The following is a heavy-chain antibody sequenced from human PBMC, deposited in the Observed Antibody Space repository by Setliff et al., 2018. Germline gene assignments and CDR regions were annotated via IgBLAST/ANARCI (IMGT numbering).Heavy chain of an antibody. D-gene: IGHD3-22*01. CDR2: IYYSGST. J-gene: IGHJ5*02. Sequence: SETLSLTCTVSGGSISSSTYYWGWIRQPPGKGLEWIGAIYYSGSTNYNPSLKSRVTILIDTSKNQFSLKLSSVTAADTAVYYCVTAASARSRWYDMGWFDPWGQGTLVTVSS. CDR3: VTAASARSRWYDMGWFDP. V-gene: IGHV4-39*07. CDR1: GGSISSSTYY.